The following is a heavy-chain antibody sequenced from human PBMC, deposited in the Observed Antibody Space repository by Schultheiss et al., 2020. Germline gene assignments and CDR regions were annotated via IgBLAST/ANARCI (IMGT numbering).Heavy chain of an antibody. D-gene: IGHD6-13*01. J-gene: IGHJ6*02. Sequence: AAVKGSCKASGYTFTGYYMHWVRQAPGQGLEWMGWINPNSGGTNYAQKFQGRVTMTRDTSISTAYMELSRLRSDDTAVYYCARVGQQPALDGMDVWGQGTTVTVSS. CDR2: INPNSGGT. V-gene: IGHV1-2*02. CDR3: ARVGQQPALDGMDV. CDR1: GYTFTGYY.